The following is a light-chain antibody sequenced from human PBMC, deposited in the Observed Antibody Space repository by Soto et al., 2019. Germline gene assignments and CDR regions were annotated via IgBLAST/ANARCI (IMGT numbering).Light chain of an antibody. V-gene: IGKV1-5*01. J-gene: IGKJ5*01. CDR2: DGS. Sequence: DIQMTQSPSTLSASVGDRVTITCRASQSINNRLAWYQQKPGKAPNLLIYDGSTLESGVPSRVSGSGSGTEFALTISSLQSEDFAVYYCQQYNNWPPITFGQGTRLEIK. CDR1: QSINNR. CDR3: QQYNNWPPIT.